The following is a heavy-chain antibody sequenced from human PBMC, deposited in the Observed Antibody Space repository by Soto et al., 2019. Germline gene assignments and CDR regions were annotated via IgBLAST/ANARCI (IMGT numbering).Heavy chain of an antibody. CDR1: GFTFSSYE. D-gene: IGHD5-18*01. V-gene: IGHV3-48*03. CDR3: ARVRDGYRGYFDY. CDR2: VTTSGSSK. Sequence: EVQLAESGGGLGQPGGTLRLSCAASGFTFSSYEMNWVRQAPGKGLEWIAYVTTSGSSKYYADSVKGRFSISRDNAKNSLYLHMNILRAEDTAVYYCARVRDGYRGYFDYWGQGTLVTVSS. J-gene: IGHJ4*02.